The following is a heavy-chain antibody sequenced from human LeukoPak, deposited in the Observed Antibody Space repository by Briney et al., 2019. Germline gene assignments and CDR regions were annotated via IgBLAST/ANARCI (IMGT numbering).Heavy chain of an antibody. J-gene: IGHJ4*02. D-gene: IGHD3-9*01. CDR1: GFTFSDHY. CDR2: IRNKANSYTT. CDR3: ATHPTGYYPHYFDY. Sequence: PGGSLRLSCAASGFTFSDHYMDWVRQAPGKGLEWVGRIRNKANSYTTEYAASVKGRFSISRDESKNSLYLQMNSLKTEDAAVYYCATHPTGYYPHYFDYWGQGTLVTVSS. V-gene: IGHV3-72*01.